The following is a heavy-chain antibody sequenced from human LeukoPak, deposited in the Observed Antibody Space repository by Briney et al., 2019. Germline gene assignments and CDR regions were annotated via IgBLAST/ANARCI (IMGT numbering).Heavy chain of an antibody. J-gene: IGHJ3*02. Sequence: GGSLRLSCAASGFPSSSYGMRWVRQAPAKGLEWVAFIRFDGSNKYYAAFVKGRFHISRDNSKNTLYLQMNNRRAEDTAVSYCEIVGVPAANLRPDAFDIWGQGTMVTVSS. V-gene: IGHV3-30*02. D-gene: IGHD2-2*01. CDR3: EIVGVPAANLRPDAFDI. CDR1: GFPSSSYG. CDR2: IRFDGSNK.